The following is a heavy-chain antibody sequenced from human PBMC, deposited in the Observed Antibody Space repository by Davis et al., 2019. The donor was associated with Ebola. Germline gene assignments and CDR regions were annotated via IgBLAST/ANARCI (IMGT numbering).Heavy chain of an antibody. CDR1: GYTFSSYD. V-gene: IGHV1-2*06. CDR3: ARVIYYYDSSGYSDY. D-gene: IGHD3-22*01. J-gene: IGHJ4*02. Sequence: AASVKVSCKASGYTFSSYDINWVRQAPGQGLEWMGRINPNSGGTNYAQKFQGRVTMTRDTSTSTVYMELSSLRSEDTAVYYCARVIYYYDSSGYSDYWGQGTLVTVSS. CDR2: INPNSGGT.